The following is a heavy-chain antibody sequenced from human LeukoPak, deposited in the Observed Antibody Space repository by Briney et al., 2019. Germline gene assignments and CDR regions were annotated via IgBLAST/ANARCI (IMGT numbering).Heavy chain of an antibody. J-gene: IGHJ4*02. CDR3: ASGYSSRD. V-gene: IGHV1-8*01. CDR1: GYTFTSYD. D-gene: IGHD5-12*01. CDR2: MDPNSGNT. Sequence: GASVKVSCKASGYTFTSYDINWVRQATGQGLEWMGWMDPNSGNTGYVQKFQGRITMTRNTSISTAYMELSSLRSEDTAVYYCASGYSSRDWGQGTLVTVSS.